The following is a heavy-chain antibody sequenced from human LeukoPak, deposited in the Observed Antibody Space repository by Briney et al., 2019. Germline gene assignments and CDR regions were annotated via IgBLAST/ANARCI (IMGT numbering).Heavy chain of an antibody. CDR1: GFTVSSNY. CDR2: IYSGGST. J-gene: IGHJ4*02. Sequence: GGSLRLSCAASGFTVSSNYMSWVRQAPGKGLEWVSAIYSGGSTYYADSVKGRFTISRDNAKNSLYLQMNSLRVEDTAVYYCAKGRGFRVWDPWDNWGQGTLITVSS. D-gene: IGHD3-16*01. V-gene: IGHV3-53*01. CDR3: AKGRGFRVWDPWDN.